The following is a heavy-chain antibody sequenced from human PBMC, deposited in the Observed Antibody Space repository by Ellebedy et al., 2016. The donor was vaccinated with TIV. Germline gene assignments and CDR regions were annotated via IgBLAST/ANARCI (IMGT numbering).Heavy chain of an antibody. D-gene: IGHD2-21*01. CDR3: GRSVVIAVSGTAIDS. J-gene: IGHJ4*02. CDR2: IYADGST. V-gene: IGHV3-74*01. Sequence: GGSLRLSCVASGFTFRSFPMTWVRQAPGKGLVWVSRIYADGSTSYADSVKGRFTISRDNAKNTLYLQINSLRAEDTAVYYCGRSVVIAVSGTAIDSWGQGTLVTVSS. CDR1: GFTFRSFP.